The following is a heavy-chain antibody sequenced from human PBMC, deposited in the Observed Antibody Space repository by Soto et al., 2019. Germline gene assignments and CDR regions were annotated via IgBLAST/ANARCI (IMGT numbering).Heavy chain of an antibody. J-gene: IGHJ6*02. CDR2: IYYSGST. Sequence: SETLSLTCPVSSRYLSSSSYYCGWTRQPPGKGLEWTGSIYYSGSTYYNPSLKSRVTISVDTSKNQFSLKLSFVTAADTAVYYCARPVFGSGSLHYGMDVWGQGTTVTVSS. CDR1: SRYLSSSSYY. V-gene: IGHV4-39*01. D-gene: IGHD3-10*01. CDR3: ARPVFGSGSLHYGMDV.